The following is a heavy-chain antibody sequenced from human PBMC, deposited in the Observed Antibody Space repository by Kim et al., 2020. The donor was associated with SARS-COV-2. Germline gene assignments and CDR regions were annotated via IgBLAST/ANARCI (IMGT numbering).Heavy chain of an antibody. V-gene: IGHV3-74*01. CDR2: DGGSS. D-gene: IGHD3-3*02. J-gene: IGHJ4*02. Sequence: DGGSSDHEESVKGRFTTARDNANNRVYLQMNSLRVDDTDFYYCTSIFEYWGQGALVTVSS. CDR3: TSIFEY.